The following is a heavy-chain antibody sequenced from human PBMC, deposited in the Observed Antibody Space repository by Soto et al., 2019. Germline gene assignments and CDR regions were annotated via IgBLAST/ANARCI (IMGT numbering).Heavy chain of an antibody. Sequence: PSETLSLTCTVSCGSISSGGYYWSWIRQHPGKGLEWIGYIYYSGSTYYNPSLKSRVTISVDTSKNQFSLKLSSVTAADTAVYYCARDSYSWFDPWGQGTLVTVSS. CDR1: CGSISSGGYY. CDR3: ARDSYSWFDP. J-gene: IGHJ5*02. CDR2: IYYSGST. V-gene: IGHV4-31*03.